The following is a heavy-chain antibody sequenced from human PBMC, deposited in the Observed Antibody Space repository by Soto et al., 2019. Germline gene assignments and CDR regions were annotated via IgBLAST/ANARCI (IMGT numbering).Heavy chain of an antibody. CDR2: ISDDGNTQ. Sequence: QVQLVESGGGVVQPGTSLRLSCAASGFSFSTYAMYWVRQAPGRGLEWVAVISDDGNTQYYADSVKGRFTISRDNSRNTLYLQQHSLSIEDAAVYYCSSSYFYDSGGYYPFDYWAREPWSPSPQ. CDR3: SSSYFYDSGGYYPFDY. D-gene: IGHD3-22*01. J-gene: IGHJ4*02. CDR1: GFSFSTYA. V-gene: IGHV3-30-3*01.